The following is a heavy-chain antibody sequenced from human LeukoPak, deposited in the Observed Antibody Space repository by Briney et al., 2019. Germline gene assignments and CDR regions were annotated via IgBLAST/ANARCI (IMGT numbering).Heavy chain of an antibody. V-gene: IGHV4-59*01. CDR3: AREVDCSGGSCYHFDY. Sequence: PSETLSLTCTVSGGSISSYYWSWIRQPPGKGLEWIGYIYYSGSTNYNPSLKSRVTISVDTSKNQFSLKLSSVTAADTAVYYCAREVDCSGGSCYHFDYWGQGTLVPVSS. D-gene: IGHD2-15*01. CDR1: GGSISSYY. CDR2: IYYSGST. J-gene: IGHJ4*02.